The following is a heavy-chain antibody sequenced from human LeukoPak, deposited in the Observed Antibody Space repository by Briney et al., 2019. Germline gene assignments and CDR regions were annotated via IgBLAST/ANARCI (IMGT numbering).Heavy chain of an antibody. V-gene: IGHV1-2*06. J-gene: IGHJ4*02. D-gene: IGHD6-19*01. CDR2: INPNSGGT. CDR1: GYTFTGYY. CDR3: ARADSSGWYQNDY. Sequence: GASVKVSCKASGYTFTGYYMHCERQAPGQRLEWIGRINPNSGGTNYAQKLQGRVTMTRDTSISPAYMELSRLRSDDTAVYYCARADSSGWYQNDYWGQGTLVTVSS.